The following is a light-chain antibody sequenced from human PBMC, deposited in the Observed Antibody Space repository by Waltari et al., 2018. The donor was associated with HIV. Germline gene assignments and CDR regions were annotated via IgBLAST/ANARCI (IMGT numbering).Light chain of an antibody. CDR2: GEN. CDR3: NSRDSSGNRLVV. V-gene: IGLV3-19*01. J-gene: IGLJ2*01. Sequence: SSEVTQDPTVSVALGQTVRITCQGDSLRNYFPSWYQQKPGQAPVLVIYGENNRPSGIPDRFSGSTSRNTASLIITGAQAEDEAEYYCNSRDSSGNRLVVFGGGTKLTVL. CDR1: SLRNYF.